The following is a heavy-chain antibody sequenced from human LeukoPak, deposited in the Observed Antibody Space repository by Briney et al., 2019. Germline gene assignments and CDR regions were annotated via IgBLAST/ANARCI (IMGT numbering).Heavy chain of an antibody. J-gene: IGHJ4*02. CDR1: GGSISNYY. Sequence: PSETLFLTCTVSGGSISNYYWNWIRQPPGKGLEWIGYINYTGSTNYNPSLKSRVTMSVDTSKNQFSLNLRSVTPEDTAVYYCARNLIPEQLVLNFWGQGTLVTVSS. CDR2: INYTGST. V-gene: IGHV4-59*01. CDR3: ARNLIPEQLVLNF. D-gene: IGHD6-13*01.